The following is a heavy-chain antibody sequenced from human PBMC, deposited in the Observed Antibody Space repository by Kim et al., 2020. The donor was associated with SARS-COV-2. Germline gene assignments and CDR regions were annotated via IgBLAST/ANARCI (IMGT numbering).Heavy chain of an antibody. J-gene: IGHJ4*02. V-gene: IGHV3-48*03. Sequence: IYYADLAKGRFTTSRDNARNTLYLQMNSLRAEDTAVYYCARVALGSYFDYWGQGTLVTVSS. D-gene: IGHD1-26*01. CDR2: I. CDR3: ARVALGSYFDY.